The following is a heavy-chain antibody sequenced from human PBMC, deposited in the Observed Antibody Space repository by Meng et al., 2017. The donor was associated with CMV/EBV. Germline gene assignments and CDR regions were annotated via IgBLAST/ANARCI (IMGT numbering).Heavy chain of an antibody. CDR2: INWNSGDI. CDR1: GFTFDDYA. V-gene: IGHV3-9*01. J-gene: IGHJ4*02. CDR3: AKDIRGYWYSLEY. Sequence: LSLTCAASGFTFDDYAMHWVRQAPGKGLEWVSGINWNSGDIGYADSVKGRFTISRDNAKNSLYLQMNSLKDEDTALYYCAKDIRGYWYSLEYWGQGTLVTVSS. D-gene: IGHD2-2*03.